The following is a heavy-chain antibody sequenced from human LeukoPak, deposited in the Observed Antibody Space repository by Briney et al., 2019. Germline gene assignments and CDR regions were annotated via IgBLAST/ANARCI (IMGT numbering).Heavy chain of an antibody. CDR1: GFTVSSNY. D-gene: IGHD6-19*01. J-gene: IGHJ4*02. V-gene: IGHV3-53*04. CDR3: ARGGTPGYSSGRIDY. Sequence: GGSLRLSCVASGFTVSSNYMSWVRQAPGKGIEWVSVTVKGRFAISRHNSKNTLYLQMNSLRVEDTAVYYCARGGTPGYSSGRIDYWGQGTLVTVSS. CDR2: T.